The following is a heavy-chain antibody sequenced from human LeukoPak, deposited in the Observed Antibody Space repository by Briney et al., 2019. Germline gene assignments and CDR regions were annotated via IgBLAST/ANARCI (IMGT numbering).Heavy chain of an antibody. Sequence: GGSLTLSCAASGFTFSSYAMHWVRQAPGKGLEWVAVISYDGSNKYYADSVKGRFTISRDNSKNTLYLQMNSLRAEDTAVYYCARARPPPHIAFDIWGQGTMVTVSS. CDR2: ISYDGSNK. D-gene: IGHD2-21*01. J-gene: IGHJ3*02. V-gene: IGHV3-30-3*01. CDR3: ARARPPPHIAFDI. CDR1: GFTFSSYA.